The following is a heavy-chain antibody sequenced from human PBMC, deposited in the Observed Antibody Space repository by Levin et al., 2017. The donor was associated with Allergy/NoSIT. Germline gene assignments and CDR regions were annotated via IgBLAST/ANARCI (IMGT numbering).Heavy chain of an antibody. D-gene: IGHD1-26*01. CDR2: ITGSGAST. Sequence: GGSLRLSCAASGFTFRNYVMHWVRQAPGKGLEWVAAITGSGASTYYADSMKGRFSISRDNSKNTLYLQMNSLRADDTAVYYCAKDRNKWGLLPLDYWGQGILVTVSS. V-gene: IGHV3-23*01. CDR3: AKDRNKWGLLPLDY. J-gene: IGHJ4*02. CDR1: GFTFRNYV.